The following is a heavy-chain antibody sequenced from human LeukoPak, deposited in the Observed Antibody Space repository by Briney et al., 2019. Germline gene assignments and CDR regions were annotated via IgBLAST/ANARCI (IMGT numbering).Heavy chain of an antibody. Sequence: SETLSLTCTVSGGSISSFYWSWVRQPAGKGLEWLGRIYTSGSTDYNPSLKSRLTMSADTSKNQFSLKLSSVTAADTAVYYCARYYCSGGGCYSLADYWGQGNLVTVSS. J-gene: IGHJ4*02. V-gene: IGHV4-4*07. CDR1: GGSISSFY. CDR3: ARYYCSGGGCYSLADY. D-gene: IGHD2-15*01. CDR2: IYTSGST.